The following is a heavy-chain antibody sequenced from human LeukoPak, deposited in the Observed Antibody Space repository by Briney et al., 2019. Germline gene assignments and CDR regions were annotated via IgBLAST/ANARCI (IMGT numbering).Heavy chain of an antibody. J-gene: IGHJ4*02. D-gene: IGHD3-3*01. CDR2: IYYSGST. V-gene: IGHV4-31*03. Sequence: SETLSLTCTVSGGSISSGGYYWSWIRQHPGKGLEWIGYIYYSGSTYYNPSLKSRVTIPVDTSKNQFSLKLSSVTAADTAVYYCARAGFWSDPLDYWGQGTLVTVSS. CDR3: ARAGFWSDPLDY. CDR1: GGSISSGGYY.